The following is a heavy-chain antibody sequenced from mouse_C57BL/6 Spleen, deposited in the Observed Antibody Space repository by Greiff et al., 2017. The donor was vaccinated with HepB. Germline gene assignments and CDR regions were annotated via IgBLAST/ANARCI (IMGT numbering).Heavy chain of an antibody. CDR2: INPNNGGT. CDR1: GYTFTDYN. J-gene: IGHJ4*01. V-gene: IGHV1-18*01. CDR3: ARAAYYYGSSYAMDY. D-gene: IGHD1-1*01. Sequence: EVQVVESGPELVKPGASVKIPCKASGYTFTDYNMDWVKQSHGKSLEWIGDINPNNGGTIYNQKFKGKATLTVDKSSSTAYMELRSLTSEDTAVYYCARAAYYYGSSYAMDYWGQGTSVTVSS.